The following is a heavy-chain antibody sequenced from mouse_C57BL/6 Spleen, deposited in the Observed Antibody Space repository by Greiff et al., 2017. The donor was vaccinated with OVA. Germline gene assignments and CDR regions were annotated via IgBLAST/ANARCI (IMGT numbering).Heavy chain of an antibody. CDR3: AREGLYYGSSYDYAMDY. D-gene: IGHD1-1*01. V-gene: IGHV1-55*01. CDR1: GYTFTSYW. Sequence: VQLQQPGAELVKPGASVKMSCKASGYTFTSYWITWVKQRPGQGLEWIGDIYPGSGSTNYNEKFKSKATLTVDTSSSTAYMQLSSLTSEDSAVYYCAREGLYYGSSYDYAMDYWGQGTSVTVSS. J-gene: IGHJ4*01. CDR2: IYPGSGST.